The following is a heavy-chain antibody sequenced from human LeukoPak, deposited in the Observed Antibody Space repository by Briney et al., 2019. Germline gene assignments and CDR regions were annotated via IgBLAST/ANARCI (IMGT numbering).Heavy chain of an antibody. CDR2: ISGSDGST. CDR1: GFTFSTYA. CDR3: AKQLGYCSDGSCYFPY. V-gene: IGHV3-23*01. D-gene: IGHD2-15*01. Sequence: PGGSLRLSRAASGFTFSTYAMNWVRQAPGKGLEWVSAISGSDGSTYYADSVKGRFTISRDNSKSTLCLQVNSLRAEDTAVYYCAKQLGYCSDGSCYFPYWGQGTLVTVSS. J-gene: IGHJ4*02.